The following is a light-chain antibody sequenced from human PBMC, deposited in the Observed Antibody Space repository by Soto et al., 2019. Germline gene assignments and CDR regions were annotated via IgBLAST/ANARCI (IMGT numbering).Light chain of an antibody. CDR3: QQYNSYSVT. V-gene: IGKV1-5*01. Sequence: DIQMTQSPSTLSASVGDRVTITCRASQSISNWLAWYQQKPGKAPKLLIYDASSLESGVPSRFSGSGSGTEFTLTISSLQPDDFATYYCQQYNSYSVTFGQGTRLEL. CDR2: DAS. CDR1: QSISNW. J-gene: IGKJ5*01.